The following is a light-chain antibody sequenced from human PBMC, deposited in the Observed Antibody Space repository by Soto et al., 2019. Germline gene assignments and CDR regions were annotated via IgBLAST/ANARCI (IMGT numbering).Light chain of an antibody. Sequence: DIVMTQSPDSLAVSLGERATINCKSSQNVLYNPNNKNYLAWYQQRPGQPPRLLIYWASTRESGVPDRFSGSGSGTDFTLTISSLQAEDVAVYYCQQYYTSPTFGQGTKVEIK. V-gene: IGKV4-1*01. CDR1: QNVLYNPNNKNY. CDR2: WAS. J-gene: IGKJ1*01. CDR3: QQYYTSPT.